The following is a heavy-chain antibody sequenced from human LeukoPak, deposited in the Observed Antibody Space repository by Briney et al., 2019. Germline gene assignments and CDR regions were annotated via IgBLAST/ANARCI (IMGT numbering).Heavy chain of an antibody. CDR3: ARDWLQLWLYGMDV. D-gene: IGHD5-18*01. Sequence: GASVKVSCKASGYTFTSYGISWVRQAPGQGLEWMGWISAYNGNTNYAQKLQGRVTMTTDTSTSTAYMELRSLRSDDTAVYYCARDWLQLWLYGMDVWAKGPRSPSPQ. CDR2: ISAYNGNT. CDR1: GYTFTSYG. J-gene: IGHJ6*04. V-gene: IGHV1-18*04.